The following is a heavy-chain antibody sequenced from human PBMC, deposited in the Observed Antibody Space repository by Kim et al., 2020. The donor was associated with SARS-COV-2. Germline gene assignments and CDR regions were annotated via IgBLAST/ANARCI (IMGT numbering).Heavy chain of an antibody. V-gene: IGHV3-23*01. CDR2: ISGSGGST. Sequence: GGSLRLSCAASGFTFSSYAMNWVRQAPGKGLEWVSVISGSGGSTFYADFVKGRFTISRDNSKNTLYLQMNSLRAEDTAVYYCAKATDTSCYASSDYWGQGALVTVSS. CDR1: GFTFSSYA. CDR3: AKATDTSCYASSDY. D-gene: IGHD2-2*01. J-gene: IGHJ4*02.